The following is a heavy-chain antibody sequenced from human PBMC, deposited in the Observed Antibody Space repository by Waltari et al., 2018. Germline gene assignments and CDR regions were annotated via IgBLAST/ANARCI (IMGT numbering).Heavy chain of an antibody. CDR1: GFKFRSAW. V-gene: IGHV3-7*01. CDR2: IKPDGGEK. Sequence: EVQLVVSGGGLVRPGGSLRLSCAASGFKFRSAWMSWVRQAPGKGLEFVANIKPDGGEKFYADSVKGRFTISRDNARNSLYLQMTSLRVEDTAVYYCARFGVEAGLDGWGQGTLVTVSS. D-gene: IGHD3-3*01. CDR3: ARFGVEAGLDG. J-gene: IGHJ4*02.